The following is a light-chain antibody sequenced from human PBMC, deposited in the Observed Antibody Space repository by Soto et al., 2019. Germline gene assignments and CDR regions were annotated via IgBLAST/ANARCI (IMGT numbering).Light chain of an antibody. CDR3: QQLDTYPIT. CDR2: AAA. Sequence: IQLTQSPSSLSASVGDRVTITCRASQVISSYLGWYQQEPGQAPKLLIYAAATLQSGVPSRFSGSGSGTDFTLTISSLQTEDFATYYCQQLDTYPITFGPGTRLEIK. V-gene: IGKV1-9*01. J-gene: IGKJ5*01. CDR1: QVISSY.